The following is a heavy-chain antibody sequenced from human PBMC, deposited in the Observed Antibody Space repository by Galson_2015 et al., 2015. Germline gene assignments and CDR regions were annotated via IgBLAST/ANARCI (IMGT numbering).Heavy chain of an antibody. D-gene: IGHD3-10*01. V-gene: IGHV3-23*01. CDR1: GFTFSSYA. Sequence: SLRLSCAASGFTFSSYAMSWVRQAPGKGLEWVSAISGSGGSTYYADSVKGRFTISRDNSKNTLYLQMNSLRAEDTAVYYCAKDIFLLGRYYYGSGPDRSHDWFDPWGQGTLVTVSS. J-gene: IGHJ5*02. CDR3: AKDIFLLGRYYYGSGPDRSHDWFDP. CDR2: ISGSGGST.